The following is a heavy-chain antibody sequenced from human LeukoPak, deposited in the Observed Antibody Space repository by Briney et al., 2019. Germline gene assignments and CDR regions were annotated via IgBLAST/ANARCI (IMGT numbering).Heavy chain of an antibody. CDR1: GYTFTGYY. CDR3: AREEEEYSSSSGTNWLDP. D-gene: IGHD6-6*01. CDR2: INPNSGGT. Sequence: ASVKVSCKASGYTFTGYYMHWVRKAPGQGLEWMGWINPNSGGTNYAQKFQGRVTMTRDTSISTAYMELSRLRSDDTAVYYCAREEEEYSSSSGTNWLDPWGQGTLVTVSS. J-gene: IGHJ5*02. V-gene: IGHV1-2*02.